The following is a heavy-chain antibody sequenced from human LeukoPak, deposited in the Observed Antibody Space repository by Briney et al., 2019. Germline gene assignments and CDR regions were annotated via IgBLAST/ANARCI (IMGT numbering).Heavy chain of an antibody. CDR2: IYYSGST. J-gene: IGHJ4*02. D-gene: IGHD6-19*01. V-gene: IGHV4-39*01. CDR3: AIRGAVAGTVGNYFDY. CDR1: GGSISSSSYY. Sequence: PSETLSLTCTVSGGSISSSSYYWGWIRQPAGKGLECIGSIYYSGSTYYNPSLKSRVTISVDTSKNQFSLKLSSVTAADTAVYYCAIRGAVAGTVGNYFDYWGQGTLVTVSS.